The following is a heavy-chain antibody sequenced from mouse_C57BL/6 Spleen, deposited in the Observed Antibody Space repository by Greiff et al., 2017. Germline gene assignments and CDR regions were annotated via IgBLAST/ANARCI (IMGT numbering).Heavy chain of an antibody. CDR3: AKKGYYGYYFDY. CDR2: IWRGGST. CDR1: GFSLTSYG. V-gene: IGHV2-5*01. Sequence: VKVVESGPGLVQPSQSLSITCTVSGFSLTSYGVHWVRQSPGKGLEWLGVIWRGGSTDYNAAFMSRLSITKDNSKSQVFYKMNSLQADDTAIYYCAKKGYYGYYFDYWGQGTTLTVSS. J-gene: IGHJ2*01. D-gene: IGHD1-2*01.